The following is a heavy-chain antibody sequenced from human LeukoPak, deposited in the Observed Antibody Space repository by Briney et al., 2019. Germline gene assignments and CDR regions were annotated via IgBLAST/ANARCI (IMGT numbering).Heavy chain of an antibody. Sequence: KPSETLSLTCAVYGGSFSGYYWSWIRQPPGKGLEWIGEINHSGSTNYNPSLKSRVTISVDTSKNQFSLKLSSVTAADTAVYYCAREAAGYYYYGMDVWGQGTTVTVSS. J-gene: IGHJ6*02. V-gene: IGHV4-34*01. CDR2: INHSGST. CDR1: GGSFSGYY. CDR3: AREAAGYYYYGMDV. D-gene: IGHD6-25*01.